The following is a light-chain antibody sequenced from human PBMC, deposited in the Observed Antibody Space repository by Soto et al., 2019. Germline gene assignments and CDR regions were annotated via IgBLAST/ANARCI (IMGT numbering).Light chain of an antibody. Sequence: EIELTQSPGTLSLSPGERATLSCRASQCFSSSYLAWYQQKPGQAPSLLIYGASSRATDIPDRFSGRGSGTDFTHTIRRLETEDFEVYYCQQYGSSPPYTFGQGTKLEIK. CDR1: QCFSSSY. V-gene: IGKV3-20*01. CDR2: GAS. CDR3: QQYGSSPPYT. J-gene: IGKJ2*01.